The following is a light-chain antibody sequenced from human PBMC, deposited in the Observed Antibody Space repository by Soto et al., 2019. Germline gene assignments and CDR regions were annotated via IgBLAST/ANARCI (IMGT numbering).Light chain of an antibody. CDR1: QSPLYSDGDNY. CDR2: LAS. J-gene: IGKJ5*01. V-gene: IGKV2-28*01. CDR3: MQALQTPNT. Sequence: DIVMTQSPLSLGVTPGEPSSTSCMSSQSPLYSDGDNYLDWYLQKPGQSPQLLIYLASNRASGVPARFSGSGSGTYFTLKISRVEAEDVGLYYCMQALQTPNTLGQGTRLEIK.